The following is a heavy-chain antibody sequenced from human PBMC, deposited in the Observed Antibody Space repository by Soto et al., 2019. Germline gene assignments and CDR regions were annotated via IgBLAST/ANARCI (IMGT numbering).Heavy chain of an antibody. Sequence: LRLSCAASGFTFRSYAIHWVRQAPGKGLEWVAVISRDGSNKYYVDSVKGRFTISRDNSKDTVYLQMNSLRDEDSAMFYCARSRSGAVADSFDFWGQGTLVTVSS. J-gene: IGHJ4*02. V-gene: IGHV3-30*04. D-gene: IGHD3-10*01. CDR2: ISRDGSNK. CDR1: GFTFRSYA. CDR3: ARSRSGAVADSFDF.